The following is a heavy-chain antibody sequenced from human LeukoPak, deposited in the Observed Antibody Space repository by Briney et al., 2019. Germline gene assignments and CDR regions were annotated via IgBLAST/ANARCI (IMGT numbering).Heavy chain of an antibody. Sequence: PGGSLRLSCAASGFTVSSNYMSWVRQAPGKGLEWVSVIYSGGSTYYADSVKGRFTISRDNSKNTLYLQMNSLRAEDTAVYYCAANYYDGSGYLWGYYYYGMDVWGQGTTVTVSS. CDR1: GFTVSSNY. CDR3: AANYYDGSGYLWGYYYYGMDV. CDR2: IYSGGST. D-gene: IGHD3-22*01. V-gene: IGHV3-53*01. J-gene: IGHJ6*02.